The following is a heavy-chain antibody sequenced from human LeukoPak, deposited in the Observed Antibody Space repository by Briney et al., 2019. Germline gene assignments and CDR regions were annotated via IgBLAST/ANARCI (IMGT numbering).Heavy chain of an antibody. J-gene: IGHJ4*02. D-gene: IGHD3-22*01. CDR3: ASFYDSSGYYYGYFDY. Sequence: GSSVKVSCKASGGTFSSYAISWVRQAPGQGLEWMGGLIPIFGTANYAQKFQGRVTITADESTSTAYMELSSLRSEDTAVYYCASFYDSSGYYYGYFDYWGQGTLVTVSS. V-gene: IGHV1-69*01. CDR2: LIPIFGTA. CDR1: GGTFSSYA.